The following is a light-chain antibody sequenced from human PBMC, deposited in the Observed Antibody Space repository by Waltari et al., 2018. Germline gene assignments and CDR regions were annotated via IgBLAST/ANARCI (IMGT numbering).Light chain of an antibody. CDR2: DAS. Sequence: LVLTQSPGTLSLSPGERATLSCRASQSVSRTLAWYQQKPGQAPRLLIYDASTRATGIADRFSGSGSGTDFSLTISRLEPEDFAVYYCQKYGRLPATFGQGTKVEIK. V-gene: IGKV3-20*01. J-gene: IGKJ1*01. CDR1: QSVSRT. CDR3: QKYGRLPAT.